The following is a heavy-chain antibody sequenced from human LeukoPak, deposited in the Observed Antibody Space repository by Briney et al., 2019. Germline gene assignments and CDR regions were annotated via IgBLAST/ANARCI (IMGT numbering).Heavy chain of an antibody. J-gene: IGHJ6*02. CDR2: ITVSGGTT. Sequence: PGGSLRLSCAASEFTFSSYAMQWVSQAPGKGLEWVSGITVSGGTTYYTDSVKGRFTISRDNSKNTLYLQMNSLRAADTAFYYSEKYLPARGPPYALDVWGQGTTVTVSS. V-gene: IGHV3-23*01. CDR3: EKYLPARGPPYALDV. D-gene: IGHD5/OR15-5a*01. CDR1: EFTFSSYA.